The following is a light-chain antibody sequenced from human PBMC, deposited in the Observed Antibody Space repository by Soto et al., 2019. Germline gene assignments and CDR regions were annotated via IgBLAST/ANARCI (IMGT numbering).Light chain of an antibody. V-gene: IGKV1-5*03. J-gene: IGKJ4*01. CDR1: QTINNL. CDR3: QQYSSYPSLT. CDR2: KAS. Sequence: DIQMTQSPSTLSASVGDRVSITCRASQTINNLMAWYQQKPGQAPKLLIYKASNLETGVPSRFSGSGSGTEFTLTISSLQPDDFATYYCQQYSSYPSLTFGGGTRWISN.